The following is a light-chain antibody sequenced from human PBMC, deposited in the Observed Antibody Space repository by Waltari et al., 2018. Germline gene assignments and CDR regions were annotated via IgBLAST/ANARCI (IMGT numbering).Light chain of an antibody. V-gene: IGKV4-1*01. Sequence: DIVMTQSPDSLAVSLGERATINCKSSQSVLYHSIHNTYVAWYQHKPGQSPKLLISWAATRDSGVPDRFSSSGSGTDFTLTISSLQAEDVAVYYCQQYYTIPPTFGQGTKVEIK. CDR3: QQYYTIPPT. J-gene: IGKJ1*01. CDR2: WAA. CDR1: QSVLYHSIHNTY.